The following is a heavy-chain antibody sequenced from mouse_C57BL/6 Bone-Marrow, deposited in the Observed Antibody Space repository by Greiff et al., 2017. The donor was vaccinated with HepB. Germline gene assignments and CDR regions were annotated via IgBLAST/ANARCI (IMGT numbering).Heavy chain of an antibody. Sequence: QVQLQQSGAELARPGASVKLSCKASGYTFTSSGISWVKQRTGQGLEWIGEIYPRSGNTYYNEKFKGKATLTADKSSSTAYMELRSLTSEDAAVYFCAYDSYDFGCWGQGTTLTFST. CDR3: AYDSYDFGC. CDR1: GYTFTSSG. J-gene: IGHJ2*01. D-gene: IGHD2-4*01. CDR2: IYPRSGNT. V-gene: IGHV1-81*01.